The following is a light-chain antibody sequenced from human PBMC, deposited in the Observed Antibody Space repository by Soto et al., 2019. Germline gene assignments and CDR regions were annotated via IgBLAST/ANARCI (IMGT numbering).Light chain of an antibody. CDR1: SSDVGVYKH. CDR2: EVT. V-gene: IGLV2-14*01. J-gene: IGLJ1*01. CDR3: SSHTASTTRI. Sequence: QSALTQPASVSGSPGQSITISCTGTSSDVGVYKHVSWYQHHPGKPPKRIISEVTKRHSGVSNRFSGSKSGDTASLTISGLQAEDEDDYYCSSHTASTTRIFGTGTKLTVL.